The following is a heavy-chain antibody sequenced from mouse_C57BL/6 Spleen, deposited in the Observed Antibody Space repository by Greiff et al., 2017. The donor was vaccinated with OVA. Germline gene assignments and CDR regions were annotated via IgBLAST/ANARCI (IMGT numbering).Heavy chain of an antibody. V-gene: IGHV1-54*01. CDR2: INPGSGGT. D-gene: IGHD4-1*02. CDR3: ARRPTGTAWFAY. J-gene: IGHJ3*01. Sequence: QVQLQQSGAELVRPGTSVKVSCKASGYAFTNYLIEWVKQRPGQGLEWIGVINPGSGGTNYNEKFKGKATLTADKSSSTAYMQLSSLTSEDSAVYFCARRPTGTAWFAYWGQGTLVTVSA. CDR1: GYAFTNYL.